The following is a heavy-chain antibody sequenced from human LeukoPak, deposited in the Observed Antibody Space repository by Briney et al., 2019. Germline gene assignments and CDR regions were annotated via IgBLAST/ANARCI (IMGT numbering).Heavy chain of an antibody. V-gene: IGHV4-30-2*01. CDR3: ASSSFGYSSSSGTFDY. J-gene: IGHJ4*02. Sequence: PSGTLSLTCTVSGGSISSGSYYWSWIRQPPGKGLEWIGYIYHSGSTYYSPSLKSRVTISVDRSKNQFSLKLSSVTAADTAVYYCASSSFGYSSSSGTFDYWGQGTLVTVSS. D-gene: IGHD6-6*01. CDR2: IYHSGST. CDR1: GGSISSGSYY.